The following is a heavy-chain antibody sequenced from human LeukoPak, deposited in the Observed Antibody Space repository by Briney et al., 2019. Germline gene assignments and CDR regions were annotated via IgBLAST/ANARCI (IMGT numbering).Heavy chain of an antibody. CDR2: ITGDTGST. Sequence: GGSLRLPCAASGFTFSSNAMSWVRQAPGKGLEWVSVITGDTGSTYYADSVKGRFTISRDNSKNTLSLQMNSLRAEDTAVYYCAKDVVAPGSGGDYFDYWGQGTLVTVSS. CDR3: AKDVVAPGSGGDYFDY. CDR1: GFTFSSNA. V-gene: IGHV3-23*01. D-gene: IGHD2-21*01. J-gene: IGHJ4*02.